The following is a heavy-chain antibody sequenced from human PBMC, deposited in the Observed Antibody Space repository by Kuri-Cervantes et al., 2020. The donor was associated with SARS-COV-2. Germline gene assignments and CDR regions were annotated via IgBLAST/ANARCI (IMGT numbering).Heavy chain of an antibody. D-gene: IGHD3-22*01. CDR3: AKTYYDSSGLH. Sequence: GGSLRLSCAASGFTFSSYSMNWVRQAPGKGLEWVAVISYDGSNKYYADSVKGRFTISRDNSKNTLYLQMNSLRAEDTAVYYCAKTYYDSSGLHWGQGTLVTVSS. CDR2: ISYDGSNK. V-gene: IGHV3-30*18. CDR1: GFTFSSYS. J-gene: IGHJ4*02.